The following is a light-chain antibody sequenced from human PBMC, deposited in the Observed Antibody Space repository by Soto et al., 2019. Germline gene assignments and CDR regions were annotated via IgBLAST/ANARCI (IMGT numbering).Light chain of an antibody. J-gene: IGLJ1*01. V-gene: IGLV2-8*01. CDR3: SSYAASNNYV. CDR2: EVS. CDR1: SSDGGCYKY. Sequence: QSLLTQPPSASGSPGQSFTISCNGTSSDGGCYKYVSWCQRHPGKAPKLMIYEVSKRPSGVPDRFSGSKSGNTASLTVSGLQAEEEGDYYGSSYAASNNYVFGTGTKVTGL.